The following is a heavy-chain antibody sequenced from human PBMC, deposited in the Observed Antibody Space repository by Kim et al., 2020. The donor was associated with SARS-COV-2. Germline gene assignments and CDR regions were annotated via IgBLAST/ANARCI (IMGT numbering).Heavy chain of an antibody. J-gene: IGHJ4*02. CDR3: ARDRASGGFTFDY. V-gene: IGHV3-74*01. D-gene: IGHD1-26*01. Sequence: SSAGSVEGRFTISRDNAKNMVDLQMNSVGAGDTAVYYCARDRASGGFTFDYWGQGTLVTVSS.